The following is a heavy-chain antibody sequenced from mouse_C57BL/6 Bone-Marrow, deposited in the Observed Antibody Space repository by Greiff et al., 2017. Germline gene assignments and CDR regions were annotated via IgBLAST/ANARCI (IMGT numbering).Heavy chain of an antibody. Sequence: EVMLVESGGGLVKPGGSLKLSCAASGFTFSDYGMHWVRQAPEKGLEWVAYISSGSSTIYYADTVKGRFTISRDNAKNTLFLQMTSLRSEDTAMYYCARRWLLRGYAMDYWGQGTSVTVSS. J-gene: IGHJ4*01. CDR2: ISSGSSTI. D-gene: IGHD2-3*01. CDR3: ARRWLLRGYAMDY. CDR1: GFTFSDYG. V-gene: IGHV5-17*01.